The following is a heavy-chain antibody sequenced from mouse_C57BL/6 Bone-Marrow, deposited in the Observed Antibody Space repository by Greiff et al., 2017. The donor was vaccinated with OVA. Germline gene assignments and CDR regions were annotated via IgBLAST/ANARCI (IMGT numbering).Heavy chain of an antibody. V-gene: IGHV1-4*01. CDR3: TRGYDSDY. J-gene: IGHJ2*01. CDR2: IDPTNGYT. CDR1: GYTFTSYT. Sequence: VQLQESGAELARPGASVKLSCKASGYTFTSYTIHWVKQRPGQGLEWIGYIDPTNGYTNYNQKFKGKATLTADKSSSTAYMQLSSLTSEDSAVYYCTRGYDSDYCGQGTTLTV.